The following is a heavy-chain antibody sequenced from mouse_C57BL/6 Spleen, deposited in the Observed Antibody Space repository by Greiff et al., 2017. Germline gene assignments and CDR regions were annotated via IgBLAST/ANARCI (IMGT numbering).Heavy chain of an antibody. J-gene: IGHJ3*01. CDR2: IDPENGDT. Sequence: EVKLQESGAELVRPGASVKLSCTASGFNIKDDYMHWVKQRPEQGLEWIGWIDPENGDTEYASKFQGKATITADTSSNTAYLQLSSLTSEDTAVYYCTKGPRGFAYWGQGTLVTVSA. D-gene: IGHD3-3*01. V-gene: IGHV14-4*01. CDR1: GFNIKDDY. CDR3: TKGPRGFAY.